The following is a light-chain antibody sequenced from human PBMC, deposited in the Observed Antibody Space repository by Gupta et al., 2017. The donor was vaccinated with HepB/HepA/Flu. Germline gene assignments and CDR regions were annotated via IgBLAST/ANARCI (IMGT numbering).Light chain of an antibody. V-gene: IGLV3-21*03. CDR3: QVWDSRSYVV. CDR2: DDS. CDR1: DIGSKS. Sequence: SYVLTQSPSVSLAPGKTASITCGGDDIGSKSVHWYQQKPGQAPMVVVYDDSDRPSGIPERFSGSNSGNTATLTISEIEAGDEADYYCQVWDSRSYVVFGGGTKLTVL. J-gene: IGLJ2*01.